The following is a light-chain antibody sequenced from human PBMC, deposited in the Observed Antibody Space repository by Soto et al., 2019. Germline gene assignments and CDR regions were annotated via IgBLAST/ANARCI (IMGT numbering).Light chain of an antibody. CDR1: SSGVGGYNY. CDR3: SSYAGSNNLI. J-gene: IGLJ1*01. V-gene: IGLV2-8*01. CDR2: EVS. Sequence: QSALTQPPSASGPPGQSVTISCTGTSSGVGGYNYVSWYQQHPGKAPKLMIYEVSKRPSGVPDRFSGSKSGNTASLTVSGLQAEDEADYYCSSYAGSNNLIFGTGTKVTVL.